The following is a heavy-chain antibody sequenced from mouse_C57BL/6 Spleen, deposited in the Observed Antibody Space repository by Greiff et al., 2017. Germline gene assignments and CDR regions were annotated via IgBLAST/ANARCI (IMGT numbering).Heavy chain of an antibody. D-gene: IGHD2-4*01. CDR2: IYWDDDK. Sequence: QVTLKVSGPGILQSSQTLSLTCSFSGFSLSTSGMGVSWIRQPSGKGLEWLAHIYWDDDKRYNPSLKSRLTISKDTSRNQVFLKITSVDTADTATYYCARTRYDYDGVYWYFDVWGTGTTVTVSS. J-gene: IGHJ1*03. CDR1: GFSLSTSGMG. V-gene: IGHV8-12*01. CDR3: ARTRYDYDGVYWYFDV.